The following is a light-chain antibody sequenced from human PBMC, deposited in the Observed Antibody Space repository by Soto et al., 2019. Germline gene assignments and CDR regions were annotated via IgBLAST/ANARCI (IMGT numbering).Light chain of an antibody. J-gene: IGLJ1*01. CDR2: DVS. Sequence: QPVLTQPASVSGSPGQSIAISCTGTSSDVGAYNFVSWYQHHPGKAPELLLYDVSARPSGVSDRFSGSRSGNTASLTISALQAEDEADYYCCSYAGSNTHYVFGTGTKLTVL. V-gene: IGLV2-14*03. CDR3: CSYAGSNTHYV. CDR1: SSDVGAYNF.